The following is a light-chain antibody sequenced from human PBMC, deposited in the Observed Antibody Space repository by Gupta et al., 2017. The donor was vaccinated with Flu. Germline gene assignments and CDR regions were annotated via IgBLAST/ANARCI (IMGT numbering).Light chain of an antibody. Sequence: DTQLTPPPSPLSASVGDRVTITCRAGQGIGTYLAWYQQKSGKVPKLLIYAASTLQSGVPSRFSGSGSGTDFTLTISSLQPEDVAIYYCQKYNGAPLTFGGGTKVEIK. CDR2: AAS. CDR1: QGIGTY. CDR3: QKYNGAPLT. J-gene: IGKJ4*01. V-gene: IGKV1-27*01.